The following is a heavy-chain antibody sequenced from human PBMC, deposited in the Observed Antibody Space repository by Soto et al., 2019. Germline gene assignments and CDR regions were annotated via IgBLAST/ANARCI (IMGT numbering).Heavy chain of an antibody. CDR2: IPYDGSNK. J-gene: IGHJ6*02. Sequence: QVQLVESGGGVVQPGRSLRLSCAASGFTFSSYTMQWVRQAPGKGLEWVALIPYDGSNKYYGDSVKGRFTISRDNSKNTLYLQMNSLRAEDTAVFYCGASMVSSYQSGMDVWGQGTTVTVSS. D-gene: IGHD3-10*01. V-gene: IGHV3-30-3*01. CDR3: GASMVSSYQSGMDV. CDR1: GFTFSSYT.